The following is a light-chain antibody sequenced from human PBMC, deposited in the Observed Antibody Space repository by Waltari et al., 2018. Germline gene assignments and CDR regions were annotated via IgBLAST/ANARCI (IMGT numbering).Light chain of an antibody. CDR2: EVN. CDR1: TSNVGNYDL. Sequence: QSALTQPASVSGSPGQSITISCTGTTSNVGNYDLVSWYQQHPGKAPKLIISEVNKRPSGVSNRFSGSKSGNTASLTISGLQAEDEADYYCCSYAGGGTYVFGRGTKVTVL. J-gene: IGLJ1*01. V-gene: IGLV2-23*02. CDR3: CSYAGGGTYV.